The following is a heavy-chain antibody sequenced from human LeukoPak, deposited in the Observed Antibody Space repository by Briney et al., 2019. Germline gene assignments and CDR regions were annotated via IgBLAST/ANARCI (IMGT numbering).Heavy chain of an antibody. V-gene: IGHV4-61*01. CDR3: ASRYSSGWYSYYYYYGMDV. Sequence: SETLSLTCTVSGGSVSSNLYYWSWIRQPPGEGLEWIGYIYYSGGTNYNPSLKSRVTISVDTSKNQFSLKLSSVTAADTAVYYCASRYSSGWYSYYYYYGMDVWGQGTTVTVSS. CDR2: IYYSGGT. D-gene: IGHD6-19*01. CDR1: GGSVSSNLYY. J-gene: IGHJ6*02.